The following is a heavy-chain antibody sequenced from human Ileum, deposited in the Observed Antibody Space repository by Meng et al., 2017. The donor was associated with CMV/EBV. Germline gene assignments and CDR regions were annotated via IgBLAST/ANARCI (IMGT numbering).Heavy chain of an antibody. Sequence: GESLKISCAASGFTFSSYSMNWVRQAPGKGLEWVSSISSSSSNIYYADSVKGRFTISRDNAKNSLYLQTNSLRAEDTAVYYCAREGTFYDFWGGYSTGVDYWGQGTLVTVSS. CDR3: AREGTFYDFWGGYSTGVDY. J-gene: IGHJ4*02. CDR2: ISSSSSNI. V-gene: IGHV3-21*01. D-gene: IGHD3-3*01. CDR1: GFTFSSYS.